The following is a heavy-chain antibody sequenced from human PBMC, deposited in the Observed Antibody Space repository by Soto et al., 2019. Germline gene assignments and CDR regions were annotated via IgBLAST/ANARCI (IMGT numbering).Heavy chain of an antibody. V-gene: IGHV3-23*01. CDR2: ISGSGGST. CDR3: APYYDSSGYYPLRYFDY. D-gene: IGHD3-22*01. J-gene: IGHJ4*02. CDR1: GFRFSDYA. Sequence: EVQLLESGGGLVQPGGSLRLSCATSGFRFSDYAMNWVRQAPGKGLEWVSAISGSGGSTYYADSVKGRFTISRDNSKNTLYLQMNSLRAEDTAVYYCAPYYDSSGYYPLRYFDYWGQGTLVTVSS.